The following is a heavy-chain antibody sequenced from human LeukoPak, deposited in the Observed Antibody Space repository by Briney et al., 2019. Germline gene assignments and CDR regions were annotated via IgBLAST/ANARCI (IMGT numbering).Heavy chain of an antibody. CDR2: IYHSGST. V-gene: IGHV4-59*01. D-gene: IGHD2-15*01. J-gene: IGHJ6*03. Sequence: SETLSLTCSVSGGSINNYYWSWIRKPPGKGLEWIGYIYHSGSTNYNPSLKSRVTISIDTSKNQFSLDLSSVTAADTAVYYCARFGCSGGARYAGLYYYYMNVWGTGTTVTVS. CDR3: ARFGCSGGARYAGLYYYYMNV. CDR1: GGSINNYY.